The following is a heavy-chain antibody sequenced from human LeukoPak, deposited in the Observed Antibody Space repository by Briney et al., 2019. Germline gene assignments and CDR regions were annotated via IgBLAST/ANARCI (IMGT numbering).Heavy chain of an antibody. CDR3: ARVVLGQDYGDYVVDY. D-gene: IGHD4-17*01. Sequence: PSQTLSLTCTVSGGSISSGGYYWSWIRQHPGKGLEWIGDIYYSGSTYYNPSLKSRVTISVDTSKNQFSLKLSSVTAADTAVYYCARVVLGQDYGDYVVDYWGQGTLVTVSS. CDR1: GGSISSGGYY. V-gene: IGHV4-31*03. CDR2: IYYSGST. J-gene: IGHJ4*02.